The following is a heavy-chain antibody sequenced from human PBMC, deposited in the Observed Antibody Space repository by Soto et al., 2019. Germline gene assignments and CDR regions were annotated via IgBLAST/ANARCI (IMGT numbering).Heavy chain of an antibody. CDR2: IYDSVGT. D-gene: IGHD4-17*01. CDR3: ARATPVTRKGYYFEY. CDR1: GGSISSYY. Sequence: SETLSLTCTVSGGSISSYYWTWIRQPPGKGLEYIGYIYDSVGTNYYPSFKSRVVISVDTSKNQFSLNLRSATAADTAVYYCARATPVTRKGYYFEYWGQGALVTVSS. V-gene: IGHV4-59*01. J-gene: IGHJ4*02.